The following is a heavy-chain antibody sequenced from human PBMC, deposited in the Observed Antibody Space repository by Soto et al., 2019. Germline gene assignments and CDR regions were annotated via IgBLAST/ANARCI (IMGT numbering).Heavy chain of an antibody. CDR2: IIPIFGTA. CDR3: ARGGDIVVVPAAKENYYGMDV. CDR1: GGTFSSYA. J-gene: IGHJ6*02. D-gene: IGHD2-2*01. Sequence: SVKVSCKASGGTFSSYAISWVRQAPGQGLEWMGGIIPIFGTANYAQKFQGRVTITADKSTSTAYMELSSLRSEDTAVYYCARGGDIVVVPAAKENYYGMDVWGQGTTVTAP. V-gene: IGHV1-69*06.